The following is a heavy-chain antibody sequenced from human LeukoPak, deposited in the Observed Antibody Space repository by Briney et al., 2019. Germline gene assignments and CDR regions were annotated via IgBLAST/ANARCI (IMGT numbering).Heavy chain of an antibody. D-gene: IGHD1-20*01. J-gene: IGHJ4*02. V-gene: IGHV1-2*02. CDR2: FNPDSGGT. Sequence: ASVKVSCKASGYTFTGYYMHWVRQAPGQRVEWMGWFNPDSGGTNYAQKFQGRVTMTRDTSISTAYMELSWLRSDDTAVYYCASSGLTGTDTSLDYWGQGTLVTVSS. CDR1: GYTFTGYY. CDR3: ASSGLTGTDTSLDY.